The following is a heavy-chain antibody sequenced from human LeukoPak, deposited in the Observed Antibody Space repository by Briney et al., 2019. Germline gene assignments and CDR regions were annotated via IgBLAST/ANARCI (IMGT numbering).Heavy chain of an antibody. CDR1: GFIFSSYL. J-gene: IGHJ4*02. V-gene: IGHV3-74*01. Sequence: GGSLRLSCAASGFIFSSYLMHWVRQAPGKGLVWVSRINTDGSTTSYADSVKGRFTISRDNAKNTLYLQMNSLRAEDTAIYCCARAYSRSYGMFDYWGQGTLVTVSS. CDR2: INTDGSTT. CDR3: ARAYSRSYGMFDY. D-gene: IGHD1-26*01.